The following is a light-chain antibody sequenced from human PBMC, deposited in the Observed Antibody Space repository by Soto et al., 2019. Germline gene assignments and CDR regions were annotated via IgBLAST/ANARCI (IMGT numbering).Light chain of an antibody. CDR3: QQYNNLIT. J-gene: IGKJ5*01. Sequence: IVLTQSPGTLSLSPGERATLSCRASQSVSSSYLAWYQQKPGQAPRLLIYGASSRATGIPDRFSGSGSGTDFTLTISSLQSEDFAVYYCQQYNNLITFGQGTRLEIK. CDR1: QSVSSSY. CDR2: GAS. V-gene: IGKV3-20*01.